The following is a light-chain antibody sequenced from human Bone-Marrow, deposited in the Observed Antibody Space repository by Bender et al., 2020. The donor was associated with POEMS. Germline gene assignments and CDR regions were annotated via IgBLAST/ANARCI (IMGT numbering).Light chain of an antibody. CDR2: EVS. Sequence: QSALTQPASVSGSPGQSITISCTGTSSDVGGYNYVSWYQQHPGKAPKLMIYEVSKRPSGVSNRFSGSKSGNTASLTISGLQAEDEADYYCCSYAGSNNYVVFGGGTKLTVL. CDR1: SSDVGGYNY. CDR3: CSYAGSNNYVV. J-gene: IGLJ2*01. V-gene: IGLV2-14*01.